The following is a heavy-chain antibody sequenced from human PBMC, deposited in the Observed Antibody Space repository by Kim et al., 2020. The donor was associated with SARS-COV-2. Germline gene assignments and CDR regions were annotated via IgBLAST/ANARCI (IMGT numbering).Heavy chain of an antibody. D-gene: IGHD6-13*01. CDR3: VRDLDGSWSLDY. Sequence: ASVKVSCKASGYTFTTRRMHWVRQAPGEGPEWMGIISPLTGATTYAQKYQGRVTLTSDTSTSTVYMELSRLKSDDTAVYYCVRDLDGSWSLDYWGQGTLVTVSS. CDR2: ISPLTGAT. V-gene: IGHV1-46*01. CDR1: GYTFTTRR. J-gene: IGHJ4*02.